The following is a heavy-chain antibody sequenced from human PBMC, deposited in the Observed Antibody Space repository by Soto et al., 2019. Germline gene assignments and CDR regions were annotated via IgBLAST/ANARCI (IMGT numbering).Heavy chain of an antibody. CDR1: GFTFDDYA. J-gene: IGHJ4*02. CDR2: ISWNSGSA. CDR3: VKGLNYSFDNIGFHG. V-gene: IGHV3-9*01. Sequence: PGGSLRLSCAASGFTFDDYAMHWVRQLPGKGLEWVSGISWNSGSAAYMDSVKGRFLISRDNAKKSLFLQMRSLRPEDTALYYCVKGLNYSFDNIGFHGWGQGTLVTVSS. D-gene: IGHD6-13*01.